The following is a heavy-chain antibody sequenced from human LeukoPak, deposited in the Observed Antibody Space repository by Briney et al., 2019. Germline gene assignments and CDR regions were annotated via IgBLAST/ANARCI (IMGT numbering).Heavy chain of an antibody. V-gene: IGHV1-2*02. CDR1: GYTFTGYY. J-gene: IGHJ4*02. CDR3: ATARLLNNLDY. D-gene: IGHD3-22*01. CDR2: INPNSGGT. Sequence: ASVKVSCKASGYTFTGYYMHWVRQAPGQGLEWMGWINPNSGGTYYAQKFQGRVTMTSDTSISTAYMELSRLRSDNTAVYYCATARLLNNLDYWGQGTLVTVSS.